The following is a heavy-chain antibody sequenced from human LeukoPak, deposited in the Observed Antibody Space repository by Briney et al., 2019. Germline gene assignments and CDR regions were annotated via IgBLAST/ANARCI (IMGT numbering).Heavy chain of an antibody. J-gene: IGHJ6*04. CDR3: AELGIMIGGV. V-gene: IGHV3-48*03. D-gene: IGHD3-16*01. CDR1: GFTFSSYE. Sequence: GGSLRLSCAASGFTFSSYEMNWVRQAPGKGLEWVSYISSSGSTIYYADSVKGRFTTSRDNAKNSLYLQMNSLRAEDTAVYYCAELGIMIGGVWGKGTTVTISS. CDR2: ISSSGSTI.